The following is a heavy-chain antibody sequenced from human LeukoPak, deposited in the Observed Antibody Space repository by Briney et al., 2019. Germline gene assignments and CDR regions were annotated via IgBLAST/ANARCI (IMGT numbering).Heavy chain of an antibody. CDR3: ARGAMMITFGGVIVPRYSWFDP. V-gene: IGHV4-31*03. D-gene: IGHD3-16*02. Sequence: PSETLSLTCTVSGGSISSCGYYWSWIRQHPGKGLEWIGYIYYSGSTYYNPSLKSRVTISVDTSKNQFSLKLSSVTAADTAVYYCARGAMMITFGGVIVPRYSWFDPWGQGTLVTVSS. CDR2: IYYSGST. J-gene: IGHJ5*02. CDR1: GGSISSCGYY.